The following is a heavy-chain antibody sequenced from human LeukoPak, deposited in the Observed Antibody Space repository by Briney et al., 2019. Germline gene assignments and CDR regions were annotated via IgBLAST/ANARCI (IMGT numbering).Heavy chain of an antibody. Sequence: GESLKISCKGSGYSFTSYWIGWVRQMPGKGLEWMGIIYPGDSDTRYSPSFQGQVTTSADKSISTAYLQWSSLKASDTAMYYCARHGPFVDTYYYMDVWGKGTTVTVSS. CDR3: ARHGPFVDTYYYMDV. V-gene: IGHV5-51*01. CDR2: IYPGDSDT. D-gene: IGHD5-18*01. CDR1: GYSFTSYW. J-gene: IGHJ6*03.